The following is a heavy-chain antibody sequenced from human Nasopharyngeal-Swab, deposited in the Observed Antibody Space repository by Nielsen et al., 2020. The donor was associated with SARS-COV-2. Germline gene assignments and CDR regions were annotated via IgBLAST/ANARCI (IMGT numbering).Heavy chain of an antibody. Sequence: SETLSLTCTVSGGSISSSSYYWGWIRQPPGKGLEWIGSIYYSGSTYYNPSLKSRVTISVDTSKNQFSLKLSSVTAADTAVYYCARKILTIFGVESGAFDYWGQGTLVTVSS. V-gene: IGHV4-39*07. CDR1: GGSISSSSYY. CDR2: IYYSGST. J-gene: IGHJ4*02. CDR3: ARKILTIFGVESGAFDY. D-gene: IGHD3-3*01.